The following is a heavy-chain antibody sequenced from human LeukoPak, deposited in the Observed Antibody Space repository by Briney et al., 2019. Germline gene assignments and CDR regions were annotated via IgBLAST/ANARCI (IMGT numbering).Heavy chain of an antibody. J-gene: IGHJ4*02. CDR3: AKGTSPGLVPAAILFW. CDR1: GGSFSGYY. CDR2: INHSGST. Sequence: PSETLSLTCAVYGGSFSGYYWSWIRQPPGKGLEWIGEINHSGSTNYNPSLKSRVTISVDTSKNQFSLKLSSVTAADTAVYYCAKGTSPGLVPAAILFWGGQGTLVTVSS. V-gene: IGHV4-34*01. D-gene: IGHD2-2*01.